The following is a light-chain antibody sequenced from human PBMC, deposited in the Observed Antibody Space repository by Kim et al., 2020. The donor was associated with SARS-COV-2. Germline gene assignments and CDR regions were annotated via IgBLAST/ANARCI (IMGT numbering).Light chain of an antibody. CDR3: QVYGNSPPSI. J-gene: IGKJ2*02. Sequence: EIVLTQSPATLSLSPGETATLSCGASQSIRSNYLAWYQQKPGLAPRLLIYDASNRATGIPDRFSGSGSGTDFTLTITRLEPEDFAVYYCQVYGNSPPSIFGQGTKLEI. V-gene: IGKV3D-20*01. CDR1: QSIRSNY. CDR2: DAS.